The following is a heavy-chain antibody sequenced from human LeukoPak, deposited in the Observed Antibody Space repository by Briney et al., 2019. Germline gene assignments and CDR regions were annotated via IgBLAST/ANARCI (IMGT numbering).Heavy chain of an antibody. CDR1: GGSVSSYY. J-gene: IGHJ5*02. V-gene: IGHV4-59*08. D-gene: IGHD2-21*02. CDR2: IYYSGST. Sequence: PSETLTLTCTVSGGSVSSYYWSWIRQPPGKGLEWIAYIYYSGSTNYNPSLKSRVTISLDRSKNQFSRKLRSVTAADTAVYYCARLQVHCGGDCYTRWFDPWGQGTLVTVSS. CDR3: ARLQVHCGGDCYTRWFDP.